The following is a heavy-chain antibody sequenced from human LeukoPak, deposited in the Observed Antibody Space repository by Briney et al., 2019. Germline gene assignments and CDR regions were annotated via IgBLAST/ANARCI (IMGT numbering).Heavy chain of an antibody. CDR2: IYASDRT. D-gene: IGHD3-10*01. J-gene: IGHJ4*02. CDR1: GFTFSSYS. CDR3: ARDRGGIDY. V-gene: IGHV3-66*01. Sequence: GGSLRLSCAASGFTFSSYSMSWVRQAPGKGLEWVSVIYASDRTYYADSVKGRFSVSRDNSRNTLYLQMNSLRAEDTAVYYCARDRGGIDYWGQGTLVTVSS.